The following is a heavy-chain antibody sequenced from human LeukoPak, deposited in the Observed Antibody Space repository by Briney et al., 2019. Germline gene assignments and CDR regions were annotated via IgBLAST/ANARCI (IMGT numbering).Heavy chain of an antibody. CDR1: GFSFSIYS. CDR3: VRELKSDGWYFDY. D-gene: IGHD6-19*01. J-gene: IGHJ4*02. Sequence: GGSLRLSCAGSGFSFSIYSMNWVRQAPGKGLEWVSYIDNGNNKRYYADSVKGRFTISRDNAKNSLYLQTNSLRAEDTAVYYCVRELKSDGWYFDYWGQGTLVTVSS. CDR2: IDNGNNKR. V-gene: IGHV3-48*01.